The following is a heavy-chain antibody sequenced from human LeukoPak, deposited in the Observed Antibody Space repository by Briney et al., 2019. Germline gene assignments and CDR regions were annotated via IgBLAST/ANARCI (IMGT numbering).Heavy chain of an antibody. CDR1: GFTFSSFW. CDR2: INSDGFST. Sequence: PGGSLSLFCAASGFTFSSFWIHWVRQVPGKGLVWVSRINSDGFSTSYADSVKGRFTISRDNAKNTLYLQMNSLRAEDTAVYYCARGTSGGYFDYWGERALVTVSS. V-gene: IGHV3-74*01. CDR3: ARGTSGGYFDY. J-gene: IGHJ4*02. D-gene: IGHD1-26*01.